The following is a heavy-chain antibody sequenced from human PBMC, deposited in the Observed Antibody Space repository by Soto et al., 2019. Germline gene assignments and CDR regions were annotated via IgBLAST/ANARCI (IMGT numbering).Heavy chain of an antibody. CDR2: VKDGGGT. J-gene: IGHJ4*02. V-gene: IGHV4-34*01. D-gene: IGHD5-12*01. CDR1: GGSLTGYY. CDR3: ARGQEGVVATH. Sequence: QVQLQQWGAGLLKPSETLSLTCTVNGGSLTGYYWSWIRQPPGKGLEWIGEVKDGGGTNYSPSLRGQGSTAAFTSKNHFSLRMNSVTAADTAVYFCARGQEGVVATHWDQGALVTVSS.